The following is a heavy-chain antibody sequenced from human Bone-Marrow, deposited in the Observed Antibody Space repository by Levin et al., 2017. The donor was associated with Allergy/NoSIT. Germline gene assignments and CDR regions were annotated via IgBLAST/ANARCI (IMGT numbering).Heavy chain of an antibody. CDR2: TSYGGNNE. D-gene: IGHD2-15*01. Sequence: PGGSLRLSCTTSGFYLSDHAMHWVRQAPGKGLEWVAVTSYGGNNEYYTDSVKGRFIVSRDKSSNTVYLQMNSLRPEDTAVYYCARSRQYCSGGSCYSTNYYYYGMDVWGQGTSVTVSS. CDR3: ARSRQYCSGGSCYSTNYYYYGMDV. J-gene: IGHJ6*02. V-gene: IGHV3-30*04. CDR1: GFYLSDHA.